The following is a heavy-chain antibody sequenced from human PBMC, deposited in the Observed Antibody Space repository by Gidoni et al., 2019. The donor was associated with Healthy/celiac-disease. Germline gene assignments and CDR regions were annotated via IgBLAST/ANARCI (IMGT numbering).Heavy chain of an antibody. V-gene: IGHV3-23*01. CDR2: SSGSGGST. CDR1: GFTFSSYA. D-gene: IGHD3-3*01. J-gene: IGHJ4*02. CDR3: AKDAWENQNYDFWSGYSHCFDY. Sequence: EVQLLESGGGLVQPGGSLRLSCAASGFTFSSYAMSWVRQAPGEGLEWVSGSSGSGGSTYYADSVKGRFTISRDNSKNTLYLQMNSLRAEDTAVYYCAKDAWENQNYDFWSGYSHCFDYWGQGTLVTVSS.